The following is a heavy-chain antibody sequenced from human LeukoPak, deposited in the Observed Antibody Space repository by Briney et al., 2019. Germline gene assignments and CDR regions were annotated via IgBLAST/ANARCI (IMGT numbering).Heavy chain of an antibody. J-gene: IGHJ6*03. Sequence: GGSLRLSCAASGFTFSSYWMHWVRQAPGKGLVWVSRINSDGSSTSYADSVKGRFTISRDNAKNTLYVQMNSLRVDDTAVYYCAKGGGSHQYYHMDVWGKGTTVTISS. CDR3: AKGGGSHQYYHMDV. CDR1: GFTFSSYW. CDR2: INSDGSST. V-gene: IGHV3-74*01.